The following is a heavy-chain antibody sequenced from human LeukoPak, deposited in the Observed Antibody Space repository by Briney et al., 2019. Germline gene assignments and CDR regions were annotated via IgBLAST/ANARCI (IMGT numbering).Heavy chain of an antibody. Sequence: SQTLSLTCTVSGGSISSGSYYWSWIRQPAGKGLEWIGRIYASGSTNYNPSLKSRVTISVDTSKNHFSLKLSSVTAADTAVYYCARLKGQWLKYWFDPWGQGTLVTVSS. CDR3: ARLKGQWLKYWFDP. V-gene: IGHV4-61*02. J-gene: IGHJ5*02. CDR1: GGSISSGSYY. CDR2: IYASGST. D-gene: IGHD6-19*01.